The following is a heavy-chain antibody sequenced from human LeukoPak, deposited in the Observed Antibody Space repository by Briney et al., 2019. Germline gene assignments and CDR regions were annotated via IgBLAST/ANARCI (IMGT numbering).Heavy chain of an antibody. CDR1: GDSVSSNSAT. CDR3: ARGWNYEDY. J-gene: IGHJ4*02. D-gene: IGHD1-7*01. Sequence: SQTLSLTCAISGDSVSSNSATWNWTRLSPSRGLECLGRTYYRSKWYNDYAVSVKSRITINPDTSKNQFSLQLNSVTPEDTAVYYCARGWNYEDYLGQGTLVTVSS. V-gene: IGHV6-1*01. CDR2: TYYRSKWYN.